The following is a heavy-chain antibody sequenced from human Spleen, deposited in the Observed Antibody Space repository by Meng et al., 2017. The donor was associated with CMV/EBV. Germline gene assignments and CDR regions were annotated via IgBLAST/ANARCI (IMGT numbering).Heavy chain of an antibody. D-gene: IGHD5-24*01. J-gene: IGHJ2*01. V-gene: IGHV3-21*01. Sequence: GFIFSSYRRNGVRQAAGKEVEGVASISSSSSYIYYADSVKGRFTIYRDNAKNSLYLQMNSLRAEDTAVYYCASRDGYNLYWYFDLWGRGTLVTVSS. CDR2: ISSSSSYI. CDR3: ASRDGYNLYWYFDL. CDR1: GFIFSSYR.